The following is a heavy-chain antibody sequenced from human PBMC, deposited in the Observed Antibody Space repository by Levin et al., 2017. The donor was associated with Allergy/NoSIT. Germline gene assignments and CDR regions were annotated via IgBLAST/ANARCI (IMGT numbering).Heavy chain of an antibody. D-gene: IGHD3-10*01. CDR2: ISSDGSDK. J-gene: IGHJ4*02. CDR3: ARNYRADY. CDR1: GFTFNTFP. Sequence: GESLKISCAASGFTFNTFPMHWVRQAPGKGLEWVALISSDGSDKKSADSVKGRFTISRDNFKNTLYLQMSSLRPEDTAVYYCARNYRADYWGQGTLVTVSS. V-gene: IGHV3-30-3*01.